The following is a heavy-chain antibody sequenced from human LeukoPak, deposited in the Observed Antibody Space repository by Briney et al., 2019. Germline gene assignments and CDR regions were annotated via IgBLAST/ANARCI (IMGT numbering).Heavy chain of an antibody. CDR1: VGTFSSYA. Sequence: AVKVSCKASVGTFSSYAISWVRQAPGQGREWMGRIIPIFGTANYAQKFQGRVTITTDESTSTAYMELSSLRSEDTAVDYCARGGPQLTPLDYWGQGTPVTVSS. CDR3: ARGGPQLTPLDY. J-gene: IGHJ4*02. D-gene: IGHD1-1*01. CDR2: IIPIFGTA. V-gene: IGHV1-69*05.